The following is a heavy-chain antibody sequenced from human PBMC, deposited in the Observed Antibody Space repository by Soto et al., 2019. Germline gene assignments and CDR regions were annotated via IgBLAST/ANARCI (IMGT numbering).Heavy chain of an antibody. Sequence: GGSLRLSCAATGFMFGTYWMSWVRQAPGKGLEWVTNIKHDGNEKYYADSVKGRFTVSRDNVKNFLHLQMSSLRGDDTGVYFCVRATLSWGHYYFRGLDVWGQGTTVTVSS. CDR3: VRATLSWGHYYFRGLDV. V-gene: IGHV3-7*01. CDR1: GFMFGTYW. D-gene: IGHD3-22*01. CDR2: IKHDGNEK. J-gene: IGHJ6*02.